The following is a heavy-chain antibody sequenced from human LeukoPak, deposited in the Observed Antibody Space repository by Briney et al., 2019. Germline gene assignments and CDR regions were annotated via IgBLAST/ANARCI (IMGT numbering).Heavy chain of an antibody. Sequence: GGSLRLPCAASGFTFSSYAMHWVRQAPGKGLEWVAVISYDGSNKYYADSVKGRFTISRDNSKNTLYLQMNSLRAEDTAVYYCAKTGTTVPPNAHFDYWGQGTLVTVSS. CDR2: ISYDGSNK. D-gene: IGHD4-17*01. CDR3: AKTGTTVPPNAHFDY. J-gene: IGHJ4*02. CDR1: GFTFSSYA. V-gene: IGHV3-30*18.